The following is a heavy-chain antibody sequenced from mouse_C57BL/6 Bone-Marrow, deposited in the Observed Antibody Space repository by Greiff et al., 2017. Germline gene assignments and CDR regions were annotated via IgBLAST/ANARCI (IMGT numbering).Heavy chain of an antibody. D-gene: IGHD3-1*01. V-gene: IGHV5-6*01. CDR2: ISSGGSYT. CDR3: ARHRGDY. CDR1: GFTFSSYG. Sequence: EVQLVESGGDLVKPGGSLKLSCAASGFTFSSYGMSWVRQTPDKRLELVATISSGGSYTYYPDSVKGRFTISRDNAKNTLYLQMSSLKSEDTAMYYCARHRGDYWGQGTTLTVSS. J-gene: IGHJ2*01.